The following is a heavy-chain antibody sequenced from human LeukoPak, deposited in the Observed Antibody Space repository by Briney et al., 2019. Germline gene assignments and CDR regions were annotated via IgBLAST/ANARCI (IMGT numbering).Heavy chain of an antibody. CDR2: INPTSGGT. Sequence: VASVKVSCKASEYTFTSYAMHWVRQAPGQGLEWMGWINPTSGGTHYAQKFQGRVTMTRDTSISTAYMELSRLTSDDTAVYYCAREGIAEPDTNWFDPWGQGTLVTVST. D-gene: IGHD6-13*01. CDR3: AREGIAEPDTNWFDP. V-gene: IGHV1-2*02. CDR1: EYTFTSYA. J-gene: IGHJ5*02.